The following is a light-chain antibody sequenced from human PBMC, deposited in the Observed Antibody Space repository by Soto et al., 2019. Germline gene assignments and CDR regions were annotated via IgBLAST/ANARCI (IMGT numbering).Light chain of an antibody. J-gene: IGLJ1*01. CDR1: SSTVGGFNV. V-gene: IGLV2-23*01. CDR2: EGI. Sequence: ALTQPASVSGSPGQSITISCTGTSSTVGGFNVVSWYQQHPGKAPKVIIYEGIKRPSGVSNRFSGSNSGSTASLTISGLQAEDEADYYCCSYVGATTYVFGTGTKVTVL. CDR3: CSYVGATTYV.